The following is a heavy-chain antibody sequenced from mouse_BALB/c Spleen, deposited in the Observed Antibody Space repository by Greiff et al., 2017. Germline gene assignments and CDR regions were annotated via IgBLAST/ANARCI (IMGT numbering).Heavy chain of an antibody. D-gene: IGHD2-3*01. CDR2: IYPGDGDT. CDR1: GYAFSSYW. V-gene: IGHV1-80*01. Sequence: VQLQQSGAELVRPGSSVKISCKASGYAFSSYWMNWVKQRPGQGLEWIGQIYPGDGDTNYNGKFKGKATLTADKSSSTAYMQLSSLTSEDSAVYFCARRDDGYYLYAMDYWGQGTSVTVSS. CDR3: ARRDDGYYLYAMDY. J-gene: IGHJ4*01.